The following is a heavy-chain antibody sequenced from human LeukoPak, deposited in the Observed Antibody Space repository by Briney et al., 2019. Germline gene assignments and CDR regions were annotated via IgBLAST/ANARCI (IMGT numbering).Heavy chain of an antibody. CDR3: AKRGYSSSWYLLDY. D-gene: IGHD6-13*01. CDR2: ISYDGSNK. J-gene: IGHJ4*02. V-gene: IGHV3-30*18. CDR1: GFTFSSYG. Sequence: GGSLRLSCAASGFTFSSYGMHWVRQAPGKGLEWVATISYDGSNKYYADSVKGRFTISRDNSKNMVYLQMNSLRAEDTAMYFCAKRGYSSSWYLLDYWGQGTQVTVSS.